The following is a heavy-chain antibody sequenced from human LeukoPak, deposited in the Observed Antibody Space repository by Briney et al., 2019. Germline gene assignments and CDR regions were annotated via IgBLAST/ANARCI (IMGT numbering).Heavy chain of an antibody. CDR2: ISAYNGNT. CDR1: GYSFTSYG. Sequence: ASVKVSCKASGYSFTSYGISWVRQAPGQGLEWMGWISAYNGNTNYAQKLQGRVTMTTDTSTSTAYMELRSLRSDDTAVYYCARDGDSGSWYVPNYYYGMDVWGQGTTVTVSS. V-gene: IGHV1-18*01. J-gene: IGHJ6*02. D-gene: IGHD6-13*01. CDR3: ARDGDSGSWYVPNYYYGMDV.